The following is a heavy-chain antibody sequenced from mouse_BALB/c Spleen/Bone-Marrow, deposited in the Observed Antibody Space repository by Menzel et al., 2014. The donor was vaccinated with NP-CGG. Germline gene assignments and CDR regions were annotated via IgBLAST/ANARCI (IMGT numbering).Heavy chain of an antibody. Sequence: QVQLKQSGAELMKPGASVKISCKATGYTFSSYWIEWVKQRPGHGLEWIGEILPGSGSTNYNEKFKGKATSTADTSSNTAYMQLSSLTSEDSAVYYCARSTGTWDYWGQGTTLTVSS. CDR2: ILPGSGST. J-gene: IGHJ2*01. D-gene: IGHD4-1*02. CDR3: ARSTGTWDY. V-gene: IGHV1-9*01. CDR1: GYTFSSYW.